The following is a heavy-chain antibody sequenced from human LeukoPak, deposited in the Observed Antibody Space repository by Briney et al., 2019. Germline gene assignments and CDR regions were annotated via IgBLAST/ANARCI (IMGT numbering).Heavy chain of an antibody. CDR1: GDSVNDYY. D-gene: IGHD3-10*01. J-gene: IGHJ3*01. CDR2: IYYSGST. CDR3: ARGGARGSSAFDV. V-gene: IGHV4-59*02. Sequence: SATLSLTCTVSGDSVNDYYWNWIRQPPGKGLEWIGYIYYSGSTDYNPSLKSRVTMSVGTSKNQFSLKLNSVTAADTAVYYCARGGARGSSAFDVWGQGTMVIVSA.